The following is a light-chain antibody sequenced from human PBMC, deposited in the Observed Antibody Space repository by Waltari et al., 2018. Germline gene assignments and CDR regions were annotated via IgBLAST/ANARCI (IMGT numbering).Light chain of an antibody. CDR1: RANIGNNG. Sequence: QSLLTQPPSVSEAPGQRVTISCSGSRANIGNNGLNWYQQLPGKPPKLLIYYDDLLPSGVSDRFSGSKSGTSASLAISGLQSEDEADYYCAAWDDSLNGVVFGGGTKLTVL. CDR3: AAWDDSLNGVV. J-gene: IGLJ3*02. CDR2: YDD. V-gene: IGLV1-36*01.